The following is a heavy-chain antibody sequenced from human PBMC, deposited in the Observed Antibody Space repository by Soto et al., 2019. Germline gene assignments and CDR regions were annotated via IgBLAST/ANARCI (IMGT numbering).Heavy chain of an antibody. D-gene: IGHD3-22*01. Sequence: EVQLVESGGGLVQPGGSLRLSCVASGFIFSNCWMYWVRQAPGMGLVWVSHINSDGSYTTYADSVKGRFTISRDNAKNTLYLQMNSLRAEDTAVYYCVRAIGHYGMDVWGQGTTVTVSS. V-gene: IGHV3-74*01. CDR2: INSDGSYT. CDR3: VRAIGHYGMDV. J-gene: IGHJ6*02. CDR1: GFIFSNCW.